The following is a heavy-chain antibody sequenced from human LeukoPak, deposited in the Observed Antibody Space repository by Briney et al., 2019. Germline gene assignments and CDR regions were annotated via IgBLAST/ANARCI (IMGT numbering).Heavy chain of an antibody. CDR2: IHHSGNT. CDR1: GYSITTVYY. J-gene: IGHJ5*02. CDR3: ALHYTDSSGNQQWFDP. D-gene: IGHD3-22*01. Sequence: SETLSLTCAVSGYSITTVYYWGWIRQPSGKGLEWIGSIHHSGNTYYKSSLKSRLTISVDTSKNQFSLKLSSVTAADTAVYYCALHYTDSSGNQQWFDPWGQGTLVTVSS. V-gene: IGHV4-38-2*01.